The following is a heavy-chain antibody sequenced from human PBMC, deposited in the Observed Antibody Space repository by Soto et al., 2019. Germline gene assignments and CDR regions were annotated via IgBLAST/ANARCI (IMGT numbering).Heavy chain of an antibody. Sequence: QVQLQQWGAGLLKPSETLSLTCAVYGGSFSGYYWSWIRQPPGKGLEWIGEINHSGSTNYNPSLKSRVTISVDTSKNQFSLKLSSVTAADTAVYYCARYLATVGHDAFDIWGQGTMVTVSS. CDR2: INHSGST. D-gene: IGHD4-17*01. V-gene: IGHV4-34*01. CDR3: ARYLATVGHDAFDI. J-gene: IGHJ3*02. CDR1: GGSFSGYY.